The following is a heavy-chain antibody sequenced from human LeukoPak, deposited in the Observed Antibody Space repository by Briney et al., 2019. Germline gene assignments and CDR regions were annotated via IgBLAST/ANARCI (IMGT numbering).Heavy chain of an antibody. D-gene: IGHD3-16*01. J-gene: IGHJ4*02. CDR1: GFTFSSYS. CDR3: AKGFYSDVSY. Sequence: PGGSLRLSCAASGFTFSSYSMNWVRQAPGKGLEWVSSIISSSSSIYYADSVKGRFTISRDNAKNSLFLQMNSLRAEDTAVYYCAKGFYSDVSYWGQGTLVTVSS. CDR2: IISSSSSI. V-gene: IGHV3-21*01.